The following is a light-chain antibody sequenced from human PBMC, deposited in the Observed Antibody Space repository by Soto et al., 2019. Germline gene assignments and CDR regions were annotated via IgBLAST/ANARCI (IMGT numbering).Light chain of an antibody. CDR2: GAF. J-gene: IGKJ1*01. V-gene: IGKV3-20*01. CDR3: QQWASSPRT. CDR1: QCITNSQ. Sequence: EIVLTQSPGTLSLSPGERTTLFCRTTQCITNSQLARNQQKPGQAPSLLIFGAFNRATGIPDRFSGSGSGTDLTLTITRLEPADFVVYYCQQWASSPRTFVRGTPVEIK.